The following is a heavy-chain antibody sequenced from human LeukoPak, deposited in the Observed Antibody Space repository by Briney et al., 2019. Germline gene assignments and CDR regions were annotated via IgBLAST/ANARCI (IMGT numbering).Heavy chain of an antibody. D-gene: IGHD3-22*01. J-gene: IGHJ3*02. CDR3: ARGDDDRSGYYGLDAFDI. Sequence: GXXRLSCAASGFTFSDYYMSWVRQAPGKGLEWVSYISSSGSTIYYADSVKGRFTISRDNAKNSLYLQMNSLRAEDTAVYYCARGDDDRSGYYGLDAFDIWGQGTMVTVSS. CDR1: GFTFSDYY. V-gene: IGHV3-11*04. CDR2: ISSSGSTI.